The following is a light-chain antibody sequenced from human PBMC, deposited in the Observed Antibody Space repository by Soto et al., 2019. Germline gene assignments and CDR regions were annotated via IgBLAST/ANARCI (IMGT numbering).Light chain of an antibody. CDR1: SSNIGGNS. CDR2: DDD. J-gene: IGLJ1*01. CDR3: GSWDSSLSAYV. Sequence: AQPPSVSVAPGQRVTISCSGSSSNIGGNSVSWYQQLPGTAPKLLIYDDDKRPSGIPDRFSGSKSGTSATLGITGFQTGDEADYYCGSWDSSLSAYVFGTGTKVTVL. V-gene: IGLV1-51*01.